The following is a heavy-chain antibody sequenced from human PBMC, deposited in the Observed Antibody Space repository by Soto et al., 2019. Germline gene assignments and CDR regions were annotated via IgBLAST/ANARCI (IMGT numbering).Heavy chain of an antibody. J-gene: IGHJ4*02. D-gene: IGHD2-2*01. Sequence: EVQLLESGGGLVQPGGSLRLPCATSGFTFSSYAMKWVRQAPGKGLEWVSSITDSGARTYYADSVKGRFTISRDNSKNTQYLQMNSLRAEDTALYYCAKTSPSKYWCQGTLVTVSS. CDR1: GFTFSSYA. CDR3: AKTSPSKY. CDR2: ITDSGART. V-gene: IGHV3-23*01.